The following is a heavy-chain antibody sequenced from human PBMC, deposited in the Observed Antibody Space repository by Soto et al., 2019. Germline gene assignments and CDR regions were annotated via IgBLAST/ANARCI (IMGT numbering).Heavy chain of an antibody. CDR3: ARRILQAARPGFGAFDI. D-gene: IGHD6-6*01. CDR1: GFSLSTSGMC. V-gene: IGHV2-70*11. CDR2: IDWDDDK. J-gene: IGHJ3*02. Sequence: SGPTLVKPTQTLTLTCTFSGFSLSTSGMCVSWIRQPPGKALEWLARIDWDDDKYYSTSLKTRLTISKDTSKNQVVLTMTNMDPVDTATYYCARRILQAARPGFGAFDIWGQGTMVTVSS.